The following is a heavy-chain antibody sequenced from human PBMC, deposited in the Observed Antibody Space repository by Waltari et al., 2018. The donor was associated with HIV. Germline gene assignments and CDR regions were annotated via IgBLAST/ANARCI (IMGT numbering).Heavy chain of an antibody. J-gene: IGHJ6*02. CDR1: GFTFSSYS. Sequence: EVQLVESGGGLVKPGGSLRLSCAASGFTFSSYSMNWVRQAPGKGLEWVSSISISSSYIYYADSVKGRFTISRDNAKNSLYLQMNSLRAEDTAVYYCVSASSTVYYYYGMDVWGQGTTVTVSS. V-gene: IGHV3-21*01. D-gene: IGHD4-17*01. CDR3: VSASSTVYYYYGMDV. CDR2: ISISSSYI.